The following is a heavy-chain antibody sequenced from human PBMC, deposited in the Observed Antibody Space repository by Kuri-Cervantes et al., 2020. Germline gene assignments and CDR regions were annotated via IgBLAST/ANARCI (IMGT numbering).Heavy chain of an antibody. CDR2: INPNSGGT. CDR1: GYTFTGYY. Sequence: ASVKVSCKASGYTFTGYYMHWVRQAPGQGLEWMGWINPNSGGTNYAQKFQGRVTMTRDTSISTAYMELSRLRSDDTAVYYCASEFPSSDSSGYGLGYWGQGTLVTVSS. J-gene: IGHJ4*02. D-gene: IGHD3-22*01. CDR3: ASEFPSSDSSGYGLGY. V-gene: IGHV1-2*02.